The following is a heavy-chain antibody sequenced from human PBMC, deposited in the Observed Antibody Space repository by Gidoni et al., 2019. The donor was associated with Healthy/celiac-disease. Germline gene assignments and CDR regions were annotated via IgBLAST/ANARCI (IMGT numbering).Heavy chain of an antibody. D-gene: IGHD3-3*01. V-gene: IGHV2-26*01. J-gene: IGHJ4*02. CDR1: GFSLSNARMG. CDR2: IFSNDEK. CDR3: ARFYDLWRGFDY. Sequence: VTLQESGPVLVKPTATLTLTCTVSGFSLSNARMGVSWIRQPPGKALEWLSHIFSNDEKSYRTSLKSRLTISKDTSKSQVVLTMTNMDTVDTATYDCARFYDLWRGFDYWGQGTLVTVSS.